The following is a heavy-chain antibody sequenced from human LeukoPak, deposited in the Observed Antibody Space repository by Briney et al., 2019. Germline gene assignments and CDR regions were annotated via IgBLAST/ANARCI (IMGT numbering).Heavy chain of an antibody. J-gene: IGHJ4*02. CDR1: GYSFTSYW. V-gene: IGHV5-51*01. CDR3: ASGSGYSYGLPFDY. Sequence: PGGSLRLSCKGSGYSFTSYWIGWVRQMPGEGLEWMGIIYPGDSDTRYSPSFQGQVTISADKSISTAYLQWSSLRASDTAMYYCASGSGYSYGLPFDYWGQGTLVTVSS. CDR2: IYPGDSDT. D-gene: IGHD5-18*01.